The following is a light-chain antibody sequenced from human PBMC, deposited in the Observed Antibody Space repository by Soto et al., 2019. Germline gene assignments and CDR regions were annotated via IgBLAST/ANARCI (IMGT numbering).Light chain of an antibody. Sequence: DIQMAQSPSARSASVGDRVTITCRASQPITKYLNWYRHKPGQAPKLLIHSTSTLESGVSSRFSGNGSGTDFTLTITSLQAEDFATYFCQQTYTSSAFGPGTKVDI. V-gene: IGKV1-39*01. J-gene: IGKJ3*01. CDR3: QQTYTSSA. CDR1: QPITKY. CDR2: STS.